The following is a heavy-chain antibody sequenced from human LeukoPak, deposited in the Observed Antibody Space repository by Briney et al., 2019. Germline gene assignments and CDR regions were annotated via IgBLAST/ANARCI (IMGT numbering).Heavy chain of an antibody. D-gene: IGHD3-16*02. Sequence: PSGTLSLTCDVSGGSITQTNYCTLVRQPPGKGLEWIGEVNLQGGTNYNPSLLRRVAISVDTSANHVSLQMTSVTAADTAVYYCAREGGSYRPLDYSGQGTLVTVSS. CDR2: VNLQGGT. CDR1: GGSITQTNY. CDR3: AREGGSYRPLDY. J-gene: IGHJ4*02. V-gene: IGHV4-4*02.